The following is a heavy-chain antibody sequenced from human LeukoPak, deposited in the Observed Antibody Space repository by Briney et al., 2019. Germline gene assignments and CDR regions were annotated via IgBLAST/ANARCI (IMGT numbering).Heavy chain of an antibody. Sequence: PGGSLRLSCAASGFTFSSYAMSWVRQAPGKGLEWVSAISGSGGSTYYADSVKGRFTISRDNPKNTLYLQMNSLRAEDTAVYYCAKGSSWSPSLFDYWGQGTLVTVSS. J-gene: IGHJ4*02. V-gene: IGHV3-23*01. D-gene: IGHD6-13*01. CDR1: GFTFSSYA. CDR2: ISGSGGST. CDR3: AKGSSWSPSLFDY.